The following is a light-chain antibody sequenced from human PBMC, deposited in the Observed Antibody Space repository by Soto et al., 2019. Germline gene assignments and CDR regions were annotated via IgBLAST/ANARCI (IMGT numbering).Light chain of an antibody. J-gene: IGKJ5*01. CDR3: QHYAGGSRIT. V-gene: IGKV3-20*01. CDR1: QSVSSS. Sequence: EIVMTQSPGTLSLSPGERATLSCRASQSVSSSLAWYQQKPGQAPRLLISGASSRATGIPDRFSGSGFGTDFTLTISRLEPEDFALYYCQHYAGGSRITFGQGTRLEIK. CDR2: GAS.